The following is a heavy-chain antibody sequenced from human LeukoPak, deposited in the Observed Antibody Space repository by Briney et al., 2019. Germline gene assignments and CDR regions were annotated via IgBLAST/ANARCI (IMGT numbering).Heavy chain of an antibody. D-gene: IGHD3-10*01. J-gene: IGHJ3*02. CDR2: INHSGST. Sequence: SETLSLTCAVYGGSFSGYYWSWIRQPPGKGLEWIGEINHSGSTNYNPSLKSRVTISVDTSKNQFSLKLSSVTAADTAVYYCAGDTKVRGVTAFDIWGQGTMVTVSS. CDR1: GGSFSGYY. CDR3: AGDTKVRGVTAFDI. V-gene: IGHV4-34*01.